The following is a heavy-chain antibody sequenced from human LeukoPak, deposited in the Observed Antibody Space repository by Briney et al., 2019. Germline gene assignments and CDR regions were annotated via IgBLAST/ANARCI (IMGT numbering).Heavy chain of an antibody. Sequence: GGSLRLSCAASGFTFSNAWMSWVRQAPGKGLEWVGRIKSKTDGGTKEYAAPVKRRFTISRDDSKDTLYLQMNSLKTEDTAVYYCTTVVVPAASRYYYYYYGMDVWGQGTTVTVSS. CDR1: GFTFSNAW. J-gene: IGHJ6*02. D-gene: IGHD2-2*01. CDR3: TTVVVPAASRYYYYYYGMDV. CDR2: IKSKTDGGTK. V-gene: IGHV3-15*01.